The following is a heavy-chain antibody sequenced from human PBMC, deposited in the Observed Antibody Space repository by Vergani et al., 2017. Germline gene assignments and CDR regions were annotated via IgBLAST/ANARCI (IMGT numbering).Heavy chain of an antibody. CDR1: NASLSSGGYY. D-gene: IGHD6-19*01. J-gene: IGHJ1*01. Sequence: QVQLQESGPGLVKPSQTLSLTCTVSNASLSSGGYYWSWVRQPAGQGLEWIGTIYYTGTTYYNEAHKSRLTISVDTSKNQFSLNLTSVTAADTAVYYCTRHGRSGWAGYFQHWGQGTLVTASS. CDR3: TRHGRSGWAGYFQH. V-gene: IGHV4-30-2*03. CDR2: IYYTGTT.